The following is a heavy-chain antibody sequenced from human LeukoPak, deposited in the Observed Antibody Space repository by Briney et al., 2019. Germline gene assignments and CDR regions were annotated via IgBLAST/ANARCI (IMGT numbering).Heavy chain of an antibody. V-gene: IGHV4-39*01. Sequence: PSETLSLTCTVPGGSISSSSYYWGWIRQPPGKGLEWIGSIYYSGSTYYNPSLKTQVTISVDTSKNQFSLKLRSVTVADTAVYYCARLVVSNWYHEVLLGRDYWGQGTLVTVSS. D-gene: IGHD6-13*01. CDR1: GGSISSSSYY. J-gene: IGHJ4*02. CDR2: IYYSGST. CDR3: ARLVVSNWYHEVLLGRDY.